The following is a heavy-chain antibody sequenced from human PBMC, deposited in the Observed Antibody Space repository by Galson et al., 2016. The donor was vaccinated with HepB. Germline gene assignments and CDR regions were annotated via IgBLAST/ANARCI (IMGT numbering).Heavy chain of an antibody. CDR1: GYTFTGHY. CDR2: INPNGGGT. V-gene: IGHV1-2*02. Sequence: SVKVSCKASGYTFTGHYIHWVRQAPGQGLEWMGWINPNGGGTNSAQKLHGRLTMTRDTSANTAHMELTSLRSDDTAIYYCARVGSSGWSYSYLDYWGRGTLVAVSS. CDR3: ARVGSSGWSYSYLDY. D-gene: IGHD6-13*01. J-gene: IGHJ4*02.